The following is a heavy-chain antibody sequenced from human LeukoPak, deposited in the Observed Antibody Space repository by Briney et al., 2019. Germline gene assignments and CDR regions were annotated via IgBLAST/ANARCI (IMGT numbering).Heavy chain of an antibody. CDR1: GFTFSIDG. D-gene: IGHD3-10*01. J-gene: IGHJ3*02. V-gene: IGHV3-33*01. CDR3: ARAGGSGSYNAFDI. Sequence: QPGGSLRLSCAASGFTFSIDGLHWVRQAPGKGLEWVAVIYYDGYNTYYADSVKGRFTISRDNSKNMMYLQMDSLSPEDTAVDYCARAGGSGSYNAFDIWGPGTMVTVSS. CDR2: IYYDGYNT.